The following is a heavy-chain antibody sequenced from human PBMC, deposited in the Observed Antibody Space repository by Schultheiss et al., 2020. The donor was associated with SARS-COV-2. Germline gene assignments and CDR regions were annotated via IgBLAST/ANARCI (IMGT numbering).Heavy chain of an antibody. V-gene: IGHV1-18*01. Sequence: ASVKVSCKASGYTFSNYVIIWVRQAPGQGLEWMGWISPYNGNANYAQKFQGRVTLTTDTSTTTVYMELGSLRPDDTAVYYCAREGPTEATLGRHGPRTVHYYYFDYWGQGTLVTVSS. J-gene: IGHJ4*02. CDR3: AREGPTEATLGRHGPRTVHYYYFDY. D-gene: IGHD4-23*01. CDR1: GYTFSNYV. CDR2: ISPYNGNA.